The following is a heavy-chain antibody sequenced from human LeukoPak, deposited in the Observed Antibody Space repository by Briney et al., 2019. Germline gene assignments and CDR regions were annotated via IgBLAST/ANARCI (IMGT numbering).Heavy chain of an antibody. Sequence: GGSLRLSCAASGFTFSDYAMHWVRQAPGKGLEWVALISYDGSTKYYADSVRGRFTISRDNSKSTLYLQMNSLRAEDTAVYYCSRDSARRDGYNFDYWGQGTLVTVSS. CDR1: GFTFSDYA. CDR2: ISYDGSTK. D-gene: IGHD5-24*01. CDR3: SRDSARRDGYNFDY. V-gene: IGHV3-30*04. J-gene: IGHJ4*02.